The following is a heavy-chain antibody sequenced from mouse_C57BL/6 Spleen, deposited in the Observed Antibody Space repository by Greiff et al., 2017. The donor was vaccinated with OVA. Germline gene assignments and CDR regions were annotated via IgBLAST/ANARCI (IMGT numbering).Heavy chain of an antibody. CDR1: GYTFTTYP. Sequence: VKLMESGAELVKPGASVKMSCKASGYTFTTYPIEWMKQNHGKSLEWIGNFHPYNDDTKYNEKFKGKATLTVEKSSSTVYLELSRLTSDDSAVYYCARGVYYGTLGAMDYWGQGTSVTVSS. CDR2: FHPYNDDT. CDR3: ARGVYYGTLGAMDY. D-gene: IGHD2-1*01. J-gene: IGHJ4*01. V-gene: IGHV1-47*01.